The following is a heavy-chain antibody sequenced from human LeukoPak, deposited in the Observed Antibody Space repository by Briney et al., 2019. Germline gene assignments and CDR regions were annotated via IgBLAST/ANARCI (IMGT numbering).Heavy chain of an antibody. CDR1: GYTFTSYG. V-gene: IGHV1-18*01. Sequence: ASVRVSCKASGYTFTSYGMSWVRQAPGQGLEWMGWISAYNGNTNYAQKLQGRVTMTTDTSTSTAYMELRSLRSDDTAVYYCAILLRGYSYGYPPFAYWGQGTLVTVSS. D-gene: IGHD5-18*01. CDR3: AILLRGYSYGYPPFAY. CDR2: ISAYNGNT. J-gene: IGHJ4*02.